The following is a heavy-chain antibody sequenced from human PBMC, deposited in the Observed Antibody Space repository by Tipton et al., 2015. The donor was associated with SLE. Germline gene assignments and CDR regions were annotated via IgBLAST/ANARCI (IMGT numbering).Heavy chain of an antibody. V-gene: IGHV4-59*08. J-gene: IGHJ5*02. Sequence: LRLSCTVSGGSISSYYWSWIRQPPGKGLEWIGYIYYSGSTNYNPSLKSRVTISVDTSKNQFPLKLSSVTAADTAVYYCARHVTYYGSGRVWFDPWGQGTLVTVSS. CDR1: GGSISSYY. D-gene: IGHD3-10*01. CDR2: IYYSGST. CDR3: ARHVTYYGSGRVWFDP.